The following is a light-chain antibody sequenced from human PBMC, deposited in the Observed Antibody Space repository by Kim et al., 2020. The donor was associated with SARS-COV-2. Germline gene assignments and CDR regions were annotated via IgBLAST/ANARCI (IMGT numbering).Light chain of an antibody. CDR1: ALPNQY. J-gene: IGLJ3*02. CDR2: EYT. Sequence: PGQTARITSSGDALPNQYAYWYQQKPGQAHVLVIYEYTERPSGIPERFSGSTSGTTVTLTISGVQAEDEADYYCQSSDSSDTFWVFGGGTQLTVL. CDR3: QSSDSSDTFWV. V-gene: IGLV3-25*03.